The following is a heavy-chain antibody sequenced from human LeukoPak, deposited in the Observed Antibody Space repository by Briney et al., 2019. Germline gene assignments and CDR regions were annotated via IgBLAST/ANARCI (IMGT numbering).Heavy chain of an antibody. CDR1: GGTFSRSA. J-gene: IGHJ6*02. CDR2: IIPVFGRG. D-gene: IGHD6-19*01. Sequence: GASVKVSCQASGGTFSRSAISWLRQAPGQGLEWMGGIIPVFGRGDYAQKFQGRVTITADESTRTAHMELISLRSEDTAVYYCARVPYSSGWHGGSYYYYGMDVWGQGTTVTVSS. CDR3: ARVPYSSGWHGGSYYYYGMDV. V-gene: IGHV1-69*13.